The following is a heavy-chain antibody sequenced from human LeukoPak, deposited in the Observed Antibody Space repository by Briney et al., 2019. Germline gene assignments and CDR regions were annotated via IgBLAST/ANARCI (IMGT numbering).Heavy chain of an antibody. Sequence: GGTLRLTCAASGFTVSSNYMSWVRQAPGKGLEWVSVIYSGGSTYYADSVKGRFTISRDNSKNTLYLQMNSLRAEDTAVYYCARAHYPKNYYYMDVWGKGTTVTISS. CDR1: GFTVSSNY. D-gene: IGHD3-10*01. V-gene: IGHV3-53*01. CDR3: ARAHYPKNYYYMDV. CDR2: IYSGGST. J-gene: IGHJ6*03.